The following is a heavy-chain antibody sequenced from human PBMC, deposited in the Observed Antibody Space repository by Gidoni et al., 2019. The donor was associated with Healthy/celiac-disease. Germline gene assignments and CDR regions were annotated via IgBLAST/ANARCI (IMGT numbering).Heavy chain of an antibody. CDR3: ARRGGLADAFDI. CDR2: IYYSGST. J-gene: IGHJ3*02. Sequence: QLQLQESGPGLVKPSETLSLTCTVSGGSISSSSYYWGWIRQPPGKGLEWIGSIYYSGSTYYNPSLKSRVTISVDTSKNQFSLKLSSVTAADTAVYYCARRGGLADAFDIWGQGTMVTVSS. D-gene: IGHD3-16*01. V-gene: IGHV4-39*01. CDR1: GGSISSSSYY.